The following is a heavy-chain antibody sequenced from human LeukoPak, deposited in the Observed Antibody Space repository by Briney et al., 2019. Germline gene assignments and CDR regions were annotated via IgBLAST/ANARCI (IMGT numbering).Heavy chain of an antibody. Sequence: PSETLSLTCTVSGGSISSYYWSWIRQPPGKGLEWIGYIYYSGSTNYNPSLKSRVTISVDTSKNQFSLKLSSVTAADTAVYYCARTYYDFWSGPAYFDYWGQGTLVTVSS. D-gene: IGHD3-3*01. CDR3: ARTYYDFWSGPAYFDY. V-gene: IGHV4-59*12. CDR2: IYYSGST. CDR1: GGSISSYY. J-gene: IGHJ4*02.